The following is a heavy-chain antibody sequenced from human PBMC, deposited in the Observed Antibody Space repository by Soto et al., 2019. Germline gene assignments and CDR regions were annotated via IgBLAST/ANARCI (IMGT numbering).Heavy chain of an antibody. CDR3: PRGSSNCFWYFDL. J-gene: IGHJ2*01. CDR2: INPSDSST. D-gene: IGHD6-13*01. Sequence: QVHLVQSGAEVKKPGASVKLSCKASGYTFTSNYLYWVRQAPGQGLEWMGMINPSDSSTTYARKFRGGHTRSGEKATNTIYRGVTRLRLEDRAVYYCPRGSSNCFWYFDLWGRGTLVTVPS. V-gene: IGHV1-46*03. CDR1: GYTFTSNY.